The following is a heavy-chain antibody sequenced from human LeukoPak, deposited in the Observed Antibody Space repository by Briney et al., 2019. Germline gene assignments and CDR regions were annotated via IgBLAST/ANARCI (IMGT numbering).Heavy chain of an antibody. V-gene: IGHV3-48*03. D-gene: IGHD3-22*01. CDR3: ARGGDDYDSSGLSYY. J-gene: IGHJ4*02. CDR2: ISSSGSTI. CDR1: GFTFSSYE. Sequence: GGSLRLSCAASGFTFSSYEMNGVRQAPGKGLEWVSYISSSGSTIYYADSVKGRFTISRDNAKNSLYLQMNSLRAEDTAVYYCARGGDDYDSSGLSYYWGQGTLVTLSS.